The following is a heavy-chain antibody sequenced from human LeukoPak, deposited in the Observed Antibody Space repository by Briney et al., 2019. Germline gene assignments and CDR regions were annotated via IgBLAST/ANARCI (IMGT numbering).Heavy chain of an antibody. V-gene: IGHV3-49*04. Sequence: QPGRSLRLSCTASGFTFGDYAMSWVRQAPGKGLEWVGFIRSKAYGGTTEYAASVKGRFTISRDDSKSIAYLQMNSLKTEDTAVYYCTRPYSSGLFPYYYYIDVWGKGTTVTVSS. D-gene: IGHD6-19*01. CDR1: GFTFGDYA. J-gene: IGHJ6*03. CDR2: IRSKAYGGTT. CDR3: TRPYSSGLFPYYYYIDV.